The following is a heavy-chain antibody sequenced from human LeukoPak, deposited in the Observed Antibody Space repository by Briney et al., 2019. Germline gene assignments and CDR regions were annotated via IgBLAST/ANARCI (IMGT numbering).Heavy chain of an antibody. J-gene: IGHJ6*02. V-gene: IGHV3-9*01. D-gene: IGHD1-26*01. CDR1: GFTFDDYA. Sequence: GGSLRLSCAASGFTFDDYAMHWVRQAPGKGLEWVSGISWNSGSIGYADSVKGRFTISRDNAKNSLYLQMNSLRAEDTALYYCAKETYSGRYTSYYYYYGMDVWGQGTTVTVSS. CDR3: AKETYSGRYTSYYYYYGMDV. CDR2: ISWNSGSI.